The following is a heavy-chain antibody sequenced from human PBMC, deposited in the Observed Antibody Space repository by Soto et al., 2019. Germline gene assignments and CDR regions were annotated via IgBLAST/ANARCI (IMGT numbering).Heavy chain of an antibody. CDR1: GFTFSSYS. CDR3: ARVGDYYQTDPYYFDY. V-gene: IGHV3-21*01. J-gene: IGHJ4*02. Sequence: GGSLRLSCAASGFTFSSYSMNWVRQAPGKGLEWVSSISSSSSYIYYADSVKGRFTISRDNAKNSLYLQMNSLRAEDTAVYYCARVGDYYQTDPYYFDYWGQGTLVTVSS. D-gene: IGHD2-21*02. CDR2: ISSSSSYI.